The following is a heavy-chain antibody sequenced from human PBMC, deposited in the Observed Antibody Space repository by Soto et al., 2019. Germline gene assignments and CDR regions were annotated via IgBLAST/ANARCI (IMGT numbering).Heavy chain of an antibody. CDR1: GFTFSSYG. V-gene: IGHV3-30*18. J-gene: IGHJ4*02. CDR2: ISYDGSNK. D-gene: IGHD3-22*01. Sequence: GGSLRLSCAASGFTFSSYGMHWVRQAPGKGLEWVAVISYDGSNKYYADSVKGRFTISRDNSKNTLYLQMNSLRAEDTAVYYCAKEDGGITMIVVAYDYWGQGTLVTVSS. CDR3: AKEDGGITMIVVAYDY.